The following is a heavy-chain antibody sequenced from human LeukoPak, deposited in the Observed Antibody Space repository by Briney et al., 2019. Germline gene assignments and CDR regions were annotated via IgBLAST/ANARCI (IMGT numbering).Heavy chain of an antibody. Sequence: SETLSLTCTVSGGSISSSSYYWGWIRQPPGKGLEWIGSIYYSGSTYYNPSLKSRVTISVDTSKNQFSPKLSSVTAADTAVYYCAVAYYDFWSGSDYWGQGTLVTVSS. CDR3: AVAYYDFWSGSDY. D-gene: IGHD3-3*01. V-gene: IGHV4-39*01. CDR2: IYYSGST. CDR1: GGSISSSSYY. J-gene: IGHJ4*02.